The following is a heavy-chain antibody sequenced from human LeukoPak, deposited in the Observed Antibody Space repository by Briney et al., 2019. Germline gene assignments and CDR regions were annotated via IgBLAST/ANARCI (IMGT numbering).Heavy chain of an antibody. V-gene: IGHV5-51*01. CDR1: GYSFTSYW. J-gene: IGHJ6*03. Sequence: GESLKISCKGSGYSFTSYWIGWVRQMPGKGLEWMGIIYPGDSDTRYSPSLQGQVTISADKSISTAYLQWSSLKASDTAMYYCARHSLVVTGPWDYYYMDVWGKGTTVTVSS. D-gene: IGHD4-23*01. CDR2: IYPGDSDT. CDR3: ARHSLVVTGPWDYYYMDV.